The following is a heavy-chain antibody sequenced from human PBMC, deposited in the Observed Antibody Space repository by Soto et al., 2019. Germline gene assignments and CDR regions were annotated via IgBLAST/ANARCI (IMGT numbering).Heavy chain of an antibody. CDR3: AKDREGGRSSSGLYGMDV. J-gene: IGHJ6*02. CDR2: TYYRSKWYN. CDR1: GDSVSSNSAA. V-gene: IGHV6-1*01. D-gene: IGHD6-13*01. Sequence: PSQTLSLTCAISGDSVSSNSAAWNWIRQSPSRGLEWLGRTYYRSKWYNDYAVSVKSRITITPDTSKNQFSLQLNSVTPEDTAVYYCAKDREGGRSSSGLYGMDVWGQGNTVTVS.